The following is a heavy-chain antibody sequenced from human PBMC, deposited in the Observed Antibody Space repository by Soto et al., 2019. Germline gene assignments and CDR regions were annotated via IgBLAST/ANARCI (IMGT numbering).Heavy chain of an antibody. Sequence: GALRLSCATSGFSFVGYAMSWVRQAPWKGLDWVSSISGSGATTYYTDSVKGRFTISRDNSKNTLYLQMNSLRAEDTAVYYCARDRKLWLYTFDIWGQGTMVTVSS. CDR1: GFSFVGYA. V-gene: IGHV3-23*01. D-gene: IGHD3-10*01. J-gene: IGHJ3*02. CDR3: ARDRKLWLYTFDI. CDR2: ISGSGATT.